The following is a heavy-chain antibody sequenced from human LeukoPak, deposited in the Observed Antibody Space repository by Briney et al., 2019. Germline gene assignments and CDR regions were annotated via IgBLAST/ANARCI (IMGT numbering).Heavy chain of an antibody. CDR2: ISGSGGST. J-gene: IGHJ4*02. CDR1: GFTFSSYG. Sequence: GGSLRLSCAASGFTFSSYGMSWVRQAPGKGVEWVSAISGSGGSTYYADSVKGRFTISRDNSKNTLYLQMNSLRAEDTAVYYCAKAWDYGGNGPDYWGQGTLVTVSS. CDR3: AKAWDYGGNGPDY. D-gene: IGHD4-23*01. V-gene: IGHV3-23*01.